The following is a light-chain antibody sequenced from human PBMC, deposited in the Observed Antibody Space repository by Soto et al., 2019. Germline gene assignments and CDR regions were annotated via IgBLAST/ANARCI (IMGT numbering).Light chain of an antibody. CDR3: QQYGTSPLT. J-gene: IGKJ4*01. CDR2: GAS. Sequence: EIVLTQSPGTLSLSPGERATLSCRASQSVTSNYLAWYQQRPCQAPRLLIYGASSRATGIPDRFSGSGSGTDFTLNNSRLEPEDFAVYYCQQYGTSPLTFGGGTKVEIK. CDR1: QSVTSNY. V-gene: IGKV3-20*01.